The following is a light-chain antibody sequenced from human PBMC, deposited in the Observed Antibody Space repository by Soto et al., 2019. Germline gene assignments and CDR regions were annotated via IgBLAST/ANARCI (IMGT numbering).Light chain of an antibody. Sequence: DIQMTQSPSSLSASVGDRVTITCRASQSISIYLNWYQQKPGQAPKLLIYGASTLESGVPSRFSGSGSGTGFTLTISTLQPEDSATYYCQQSHSSPFIFGTGTKV. CDR3: QQSHSSPFI. V-gene: IGKV1-39*01. CDR2: GAS. CDR1: QSISIY. J-gene: IGKJ3*01.